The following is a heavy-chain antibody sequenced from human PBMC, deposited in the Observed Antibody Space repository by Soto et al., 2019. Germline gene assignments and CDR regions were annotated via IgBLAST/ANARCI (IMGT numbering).Heavy chain of an antibody. J-gene: IGHJ4*02. V-gene: IGHV1-2*02. CDR2: INPSSGRT. CDR1: GYTXNDSY. CDR3: AREDADRGSFDY. Sequence: SXKVSYKASGYTXNDSYIHLIRQTPGQRLEWMGWINPSSGRTDFAPKFHGRFTLTRDTAISTVYLDLSGLRSDDTAVYYCAREDADRGSFDYWGQGTLVTVSS.